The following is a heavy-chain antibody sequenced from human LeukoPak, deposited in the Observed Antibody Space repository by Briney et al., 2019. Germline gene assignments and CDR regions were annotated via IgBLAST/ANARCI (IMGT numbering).Heavy chain of an antibody. CDR1: GFTFSGYS. J-gene: IGHJ4*02. Sequence: GGSLRLSCAASGFTFSGYSMNWVRQAPGRGLEWVSYITSSRGTIYYADSVKGRFTISRDNAKNSLYLQMNSLRAEDTAVYYCARDRTLGEFDFWGQGTLVTVSS. CDR2: ITSSRGTI. CDR3: ARDRTLGEFDF. D-gene: IGHD3-16*01. V-gene: IGHV3-48*01.